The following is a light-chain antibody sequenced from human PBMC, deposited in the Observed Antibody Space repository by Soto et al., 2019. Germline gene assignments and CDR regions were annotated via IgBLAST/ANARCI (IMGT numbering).Light chain of an antibody. J-gene: IGKJ2*01. CDR3: QQYGSSSYT. CDR1: QSVSSSY. CDR2: GAS. Sequence: EIVLTQSPGTLSLSPGERATLSCRASQSVSSSYLAWYQQKPGQAPRLLIFGASSRATDIPDRFSGSGSGTDFTLTISRLEPEDFAVDYCQQYGSSSYTFGQGTKLQIK. V-gene: IGKV3-20*01.